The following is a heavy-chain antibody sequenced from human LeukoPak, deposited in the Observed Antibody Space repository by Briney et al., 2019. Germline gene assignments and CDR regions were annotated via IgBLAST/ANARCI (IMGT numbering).Heavy chain of an antibody. CDR2: MNPNSGNT. Sequence: ASVKVSCKASGYTFTSYDINWVRQATGQGLEWMGWMNPNSGNTGYAQEFQGRVTMTRNTSISTAYMELSSLRSEDTAVYYCARARVLRFLEWFPGLDPWGQGTLVTVSS. V-gene: IGHV1-8*01. J-gene: IGHJ5*02. D-gene: IGHD3-3*01. CDR1: GYTFTSYD. CDR3: ARARVLRFLEWFPGLDP.